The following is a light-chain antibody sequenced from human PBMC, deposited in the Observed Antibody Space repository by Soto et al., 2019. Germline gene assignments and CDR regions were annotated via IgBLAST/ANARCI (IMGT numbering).Light chain of an antibody. Sequence: SYELTQPPSVSVSPGQTASITCSGDKLGDKYACWYQQKPGQSPVLVIYQDSKRPSGIPERFSGSNSGNTATLTISGTQAMDEADYYSQAWDSFTVVFGGGTNLTVL. CDR1: KLGDKY. J-gene: IGLJ2*01. V-gene: IGLV3-1*01. CDR3: QAWDSFTVV. CDR2: QDS.